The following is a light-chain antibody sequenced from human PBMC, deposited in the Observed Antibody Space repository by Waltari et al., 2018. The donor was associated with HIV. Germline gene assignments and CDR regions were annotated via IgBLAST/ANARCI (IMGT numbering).Light chain of an antibody. Sequence: SALTQPASLSGSPGQPLSSQSSGPASVFGTSDFFPWFQQFPVKAPKLIIYEVAARPSGVSARFSGSKSGNTASLTISGLQAEDEADYYCFSYAGNGAYVFGTGTKVTVL. V-gene: IGLV2-23*02. CDR3: FSYAGNGAYV. CDR1: ASVFGTSDF. CDR2: EVA. J-gene: IGLJ1*01.